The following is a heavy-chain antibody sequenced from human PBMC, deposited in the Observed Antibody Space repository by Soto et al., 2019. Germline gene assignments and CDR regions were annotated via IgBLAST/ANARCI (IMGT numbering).Heavy chain of an antibody. Sequence: QVQLVGSGGGVVQPGRSLRLSCAASGFIFSNYVMHWVRQAPGQGLEWVALIWSDGSYENYAESVKGRFTISRDNSKNTLFLQVNGLRVDDTAVYFCARGTGSGSFLIDYWGQGTLVTVSS. CDR2: IWSDGSYE. V-gene: IGHV3-33*01. J-gene: IGHJ4*02. CDR3: ARGTGSGSFLIDY. CDR1: GFIFSNYV. D-gene: IGHD3-10*01.